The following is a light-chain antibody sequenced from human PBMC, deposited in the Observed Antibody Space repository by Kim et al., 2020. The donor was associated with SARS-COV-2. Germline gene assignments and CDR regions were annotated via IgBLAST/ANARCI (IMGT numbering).Light chain of an antibody. CDR2: AAS. CDR1: ESLNNY. Sequence: DIQMTQSPSSLSASLGDRVIITCRPSESLNNYLNWYQQKPGEAPKLLIFAASTLQNGVPSRFSGGTSGTDFTLTINSLQPEDFATYYCQQTYRAPYTFGQGTKLEIK. J-gene: IGKJ2*01. CDR3: QQTYRAPYT. V-gene: IGKV1-39*01.